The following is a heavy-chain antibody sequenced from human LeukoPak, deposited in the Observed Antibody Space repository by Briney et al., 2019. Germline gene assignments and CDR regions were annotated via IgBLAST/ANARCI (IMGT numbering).Heavy chain of an antibody. D-gene: IGHD3-22*01. J-gene: IGHJ4*02. CDR1: GFTFSTYG. Sequence: GGSLRLSCAASGFTFSTYGMHWVRQAPGKGLEWVAVISYDGSKKYYEDSVKGRFTISRDNSKNTLYLQMNSLRAEDTAVYYCARVLNYYDSSGYYFSYWGQGTLVTVSS. V-gene: IGHV3-30*03. CDR2: ISYDGSKK. CDR3: ARVLNYYDSSGYYFSY.